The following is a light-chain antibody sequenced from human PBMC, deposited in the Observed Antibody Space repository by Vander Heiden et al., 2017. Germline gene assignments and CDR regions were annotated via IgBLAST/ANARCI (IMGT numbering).Light chain of an antibody. J-gene: IGLJ3*02. Sequence: QSALAQPPSVSGSPGQSLTISCTGTSRDIGAYNLVSWYQQHPGEAPKRLISEVTKRPSAVSTRFSGSKSGNTASLTISGLQAEDEADYYCCSYAGSSTSVLLGGGTKLTVL. CDR1: SRDIGAYNL. CDR3: CSYAGSSTSVL. V-gene: IGLV2-23*02. CDR2: EVT.